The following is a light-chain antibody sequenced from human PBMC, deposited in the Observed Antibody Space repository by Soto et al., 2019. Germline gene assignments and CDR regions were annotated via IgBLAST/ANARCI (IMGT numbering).Light chain of an antibody. J-gene: IGKJ1*01. Sequence: DIVMTQSPATLSLSPGDRAALSCRASQSVSSNLAWYQQKPGQAPRLLIYGASTRATGIQARFSGSGSGTEFTLTIRSLQPDDFATYYCKQYNSYWTCGQGTKVDIK. V-gene: IGKV3-15*01. CDR2: GAS. CDR3: KQYNSYWT. CDR1: QSVSSN.